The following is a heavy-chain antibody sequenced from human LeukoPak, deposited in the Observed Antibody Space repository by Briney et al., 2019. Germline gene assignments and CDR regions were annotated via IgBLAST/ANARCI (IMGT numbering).Heavy chain of an antibody. J-gene: IGHJ6*02. CDR1: GFTFSDYS. D-gene: IGHD6-19*01. Sequence: PGGFLRLTCAASGFTFSDYSMVWVRQAPGRGPEWVSGVNFGGHMTDYAASVKGRFTISRDNSKNTLYLQMNSLRAEDTAVYYCAKDIGSGQQWLVRFGDYYYGMDVWGQGTTVTVSS. CDR2: VNFGGHMT. CDR3: AKDIGSGQQWLVRFGDYYYGMDV. V-gene: IGHV3-23*01.